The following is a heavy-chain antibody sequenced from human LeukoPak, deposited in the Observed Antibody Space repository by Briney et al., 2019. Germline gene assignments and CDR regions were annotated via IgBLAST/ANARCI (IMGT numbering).Heavy chain of an antibody. CDR1: GYSISSGYY. CDR2: IYHSGRT. D-gene: IGHD6-19*01. Sequence: SETLSLTCTVSGYSISSGYYWGWIRQPPGKGLEWIGSIYHSGRTFYNPSLKSRVTISVDTSKNQFSLKLSSVTAADTAVYYCARGPYSSGWYNYWGQGTLVTVSS. J-gene: IGHJ4*02. CDR3: ARGPYSSGWYNY. V-gene: IGHV4-38-2*02.